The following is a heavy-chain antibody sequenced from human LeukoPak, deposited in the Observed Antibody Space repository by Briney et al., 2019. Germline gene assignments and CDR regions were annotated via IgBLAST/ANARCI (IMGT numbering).Heavy chain of an antibody. V-gene: IGHV4-59*01. CDR1: GGSISSYY. CDR2: IYYSGST. CDR3: ARGIVVVPGSYYYYYMDV. J-gene: IGHJ6*03. Sequence: PSETLSLTCTVSGGSISSYYWSWIRQPPGKGLEWIGYIYYSGSTNYNPSLKSRVTMSVDTSKNQFSLKLSSVTAADTAVYYCARGIVVVPGSYYYYYMDVWGKGTTVTISS. D-gene: IGHD2-2*01.